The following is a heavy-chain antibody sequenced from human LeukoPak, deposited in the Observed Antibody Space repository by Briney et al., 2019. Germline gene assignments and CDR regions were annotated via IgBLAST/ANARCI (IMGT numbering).Heavy chain of an antibody. CDR2: IIGSGGST. J-gene: IGHJ4*02. Sequence: PGGSLRLSFAASGFPFSSYAMSWVRQAPGKGLEWVSAIIGSGGSTYYADSVKGRFTISRDNSKNTLYLQMNSLRAEDTAVYYCAKPDPKRSSSTYYFDYWGQGTLVTVSS. CDR3: AKPDPKRSSSTYYFDY. CDR1: GFPFSSYA. V-gene: IGHV3-23*01. D-gene: IGHD6-6*01.